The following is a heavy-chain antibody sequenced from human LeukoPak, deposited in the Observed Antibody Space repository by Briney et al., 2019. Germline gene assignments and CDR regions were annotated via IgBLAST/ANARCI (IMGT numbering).Heavy chain of an antibody. CDR1: GFTFGDYY. Sequence: GGSLRLSCAASGFTFGDYYMTWIRQAPGKGLEWVSTISGGGITTYYADSAKGRFTISRDNSKNTMFLQMNSLRADDTAVYYCPRQSYASGWNPFDYWGQGILVTVSS. CDR3: PRQSYASGWNPFDY. V-gene: IGHV3-23*01. D-gene: IGHD6-19*01. J-gene: IGHJ4*02. CDR2: ISGGGITT.